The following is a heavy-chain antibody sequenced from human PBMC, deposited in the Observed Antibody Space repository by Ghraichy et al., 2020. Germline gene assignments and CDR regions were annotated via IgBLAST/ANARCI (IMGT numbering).Heavy chain of an antibody. Sequence: SETLSLTCAVYGWSFSGYYSTWLRQPPGKGLEWIGDISHSGRTNYNPSLKSLVTISVDASKNQFSLTLSSVTAADTATYYCARGGRNCSGGSCYPALDYWGQATLVSVSS. D-gene: IGHD2-15*01. V-gene: IGHV4-34*01. CDR3: ARGGRNCSGGSCYPALDY. CDR1: GWSFSGYY. J-gene: IGHJ4*02. CDR2: ISHSGRT.